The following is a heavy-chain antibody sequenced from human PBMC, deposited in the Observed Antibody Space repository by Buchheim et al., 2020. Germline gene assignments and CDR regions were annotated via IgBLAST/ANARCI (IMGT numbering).Heavy chain of an antibody. V-gene: IGHV1-18*01. CDR3: ARAPINFYTTGITGTFHFDY. Sequence: QVQLVQSGAEVKKPGASVKVSCKASGYTFTSYGISWVRQAPGQGLEWMGWISAYNGNTNYAQKLQGRVTVTTDTSTSTAYMELRSLRSDDTAVYYCARAPINFYTTGITGTFHFDYWGQGTL. CDR1: GYTFTSYG. J-gene: IGHJ4*02. D-gene: IGHD1-7*01. CDR2: ISAYNGNT.